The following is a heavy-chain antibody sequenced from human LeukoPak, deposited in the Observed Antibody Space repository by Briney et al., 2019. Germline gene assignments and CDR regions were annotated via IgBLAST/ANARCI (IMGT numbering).Heavy chain of an antibody. Sequence: SETLSLTCTVSGGSISSSSYYWGWIRQPPGKGLEWIGSIYYSGSTYYNPSLKSRVTISVDTSKNQFSLKLSSVTAADTAVYYCARGPYYYDSSGYLAYDYWGQGTLVTISS. CDR2: IYYSGST. CDR3: ARGPYYYDSSGYLAYDY. CDR1: GGSISSSSYY. D-gene: IGHD3-22*01. J-gene: IGHJ4*02. V-gene: IGHV4-39*01.